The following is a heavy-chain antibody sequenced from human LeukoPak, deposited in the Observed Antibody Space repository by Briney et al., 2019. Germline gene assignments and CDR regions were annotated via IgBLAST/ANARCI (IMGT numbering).Heavy chain of an antibody. CDR2: ISWNSGSI. CDR1: GFTFDDYA. V-gene: IGHV3-9*01. D-gene: IGHD1-26*01. CDR3: AKGSQGFDY. J-gene: IGHJ4*02. Sequence: PGRSLRLSCAASGFTFDDYAMHWVRQAPGKGLGWVSGISWNSGSIGYADSVKGRFTISRDNAKNSLYLQMNSLRAEDTALYYCAKGSQGFDYWGQGTLVTVSS.